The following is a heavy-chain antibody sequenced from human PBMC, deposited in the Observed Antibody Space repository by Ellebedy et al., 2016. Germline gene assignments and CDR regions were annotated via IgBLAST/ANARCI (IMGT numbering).Heavy chain of an antibody. V-gene: IGHV1-24*01. J-gene: IGHJ3*02. Sequence: ASVKVSCKVSGYTLTELSMDWVRQAPGKGLEWMGGFDPEDGETIYAQKFQGRVTMTEDTSTDTAYMELSSLRSEDTAVYYCATHCSGGSCHDAFDIWGQGTMVTVSS. CDR2: FDPEDGET. CDR1: GYTLTELS. D-gene: IGHD2-15*01. CDR3: ATHCSGGSCHDAFDI.